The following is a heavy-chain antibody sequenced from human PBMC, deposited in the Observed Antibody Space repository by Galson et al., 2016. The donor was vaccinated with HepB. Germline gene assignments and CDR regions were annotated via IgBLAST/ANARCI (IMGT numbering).Heavy chain of an antibody. Sequence: SLRLSCAASGFTFNAHWMNWVRQAPGKGLEWVANIRGDGIVSYYAESVRGRFTISRDNAKNSLYLQMNGLRVDETAVYYCSREMTGSYFDWGQGILVTVSS. D-gene: IGHD3-10*01. CDR1: GFTFNAHW. CDR2: IRGDGIVS. J-gene: IGHJ4*02. CDR3: SREMTGSYFD. V-gene: IGHV3-7*01.